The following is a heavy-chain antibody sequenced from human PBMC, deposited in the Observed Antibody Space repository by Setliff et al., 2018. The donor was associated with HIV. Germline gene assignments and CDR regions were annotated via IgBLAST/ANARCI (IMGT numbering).Heavy chain of an antibody. J-gene: IGHJ3*02. CDR2: IYTSGST. CDR3: ARTATGGPIMVRAAFDI. D-gene: IGHD3-10*01. Sequence: SETLSLTCTVSGGSINSYYWSWIRQPAGKGLEWIGRIYTSGSTNYSPSLKSRVTMSVDTSKNQFSLKLSSVTAADTAVYYCARTATGGPIMVRAAFDIWGQGTMVTVSS. V-gene: IGHV4-4*07. CDR1: GGSINSYY.